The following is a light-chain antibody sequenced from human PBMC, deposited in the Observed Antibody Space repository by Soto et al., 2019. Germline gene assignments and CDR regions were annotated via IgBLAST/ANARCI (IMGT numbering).Light chain of an antibody. J-gene: IGKJ4*01. Sequence: EIVMTQSPATLSVSPGERATLSCRASQSVSSNLAWYQQKPGQAARLLIYGASTRATAIPARFSGSGSGTEFTLIISSLQSEDFAVYYCRQYNNWPPLTFGGGTKVEIK. CDR2: GAS. CDR3: RQYNNWPPLT. V-gene: IGKV3-15*01. CDR1: QSVSSN.